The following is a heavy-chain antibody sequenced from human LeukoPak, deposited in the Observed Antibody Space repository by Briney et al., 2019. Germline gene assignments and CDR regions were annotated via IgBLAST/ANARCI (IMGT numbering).Heavy chain of an antibody. D-gene: IGHD6-19*01. CDR2: IYYSGST. CDR1: GGSISSGGYY. V-gene: IGHV4-31*03. CDR3: ARRDSSGWQGRWAFDY. J-gene: IGHJ4*02. Sequence: SEALSLTCTVSGGSISSGGYYWSWIRQHPGTGLEWIGYIYYSGSTYYNPSLKSRVTISVDTSKNQFSLKLSSVTAADTAVYYCARRDSSGWQGRWAFDYWGQGTLVTVSS.